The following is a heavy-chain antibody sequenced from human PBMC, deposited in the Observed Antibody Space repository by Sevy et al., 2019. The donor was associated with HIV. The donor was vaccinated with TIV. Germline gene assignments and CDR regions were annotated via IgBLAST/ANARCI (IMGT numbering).Heavy chain of an antibody. CDR3: ARGQGSSSWYAPVYMDV. D-gene: IGHD6-13*01. CDR2: MNPNSGNT. J-gene: IGHJ6*03. V-gene: IGHV1-8*01. Sequence: ASVKVSCKASGYTFTSYDINWVRQATGQGLEWMGWMNPNSGNTGYAQKFQGRVTMTRNTSISTAYMELSSLRSEDTAVYYCARGQGSSSWYAPVYMDVWGKGTTVTVSS. CDR1: GYTFTSYD.